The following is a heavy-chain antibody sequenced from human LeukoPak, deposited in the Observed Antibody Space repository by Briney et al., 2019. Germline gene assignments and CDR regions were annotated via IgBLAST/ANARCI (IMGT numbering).Heavy chain of an antibody. CDR1: GFSFSSYS. J-gene: IGHJ6*02. Sequence: GGSLRLPCAASGFSFSSYSMTWVRQAPGKGLEWVANINQDGSEKYYVDSVKGRFTISRDNARKSLCLQMSSLRAEDTAVYYCARDLKLELPASSGYCYGMDVWGQGTTVTVSS. D-gene: IGHD1-7*01. CDR3: ARDLKLELPASSGYCYGMDV. CDR2: INQDGSEK. V-gene: IGHV3-7*01.